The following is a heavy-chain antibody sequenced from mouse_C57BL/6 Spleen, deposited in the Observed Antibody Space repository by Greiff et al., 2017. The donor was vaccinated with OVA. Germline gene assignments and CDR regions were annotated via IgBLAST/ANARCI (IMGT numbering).Heavy chain of an antibody. J-gene: IGHJ2*01. D-gene: IGHD4-1*01. CDR2: IDPSDSYT. V-gene: IGHV1-50*01. Sequence: QVQLQQPGAELVKPGASVKLSCKASGYTFTSYWMQWVKQRPGQGLEWIGEIDPSDSYTNSNQKFKGKATLTVDTSSSTAYMQLSSLTSEDSAVYYCAKTGKDDYWGQGTTLTVSS. CDR3: AKTGKDDY. CDR1: GYTFTSYW.